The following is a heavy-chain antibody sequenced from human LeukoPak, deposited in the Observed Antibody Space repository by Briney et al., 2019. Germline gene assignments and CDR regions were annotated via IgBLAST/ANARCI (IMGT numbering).Heavy chain of an antibody. CDR3: AKDPPQGVFDI. V-gene: IGHV3-23*01. CDR1: GFTFSTYA. CDR2: ISRSGGHT. Sequence: GGSLRLSRAASGFTFSTYAMSWVRQAPGKGLEWVSIISRSGGHTYYADSVKGRFTISRGNSKNTLYLQMNSLSAEDTGVYYCAKDPPQGVFDIWGQGTMVTVSS. J-gene: IGHJ3*02.